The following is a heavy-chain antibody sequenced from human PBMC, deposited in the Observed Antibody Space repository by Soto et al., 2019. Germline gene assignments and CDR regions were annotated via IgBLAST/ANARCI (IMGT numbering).Heavy chain of an antibody. CDR3: ATGGYYDYIWGSYRLDY. CDR2: IYYSGST. J-gene: IGHJ4*02. CDR1: GGSISSGGYY. V-gene: IGHV4-31*03. Sequence: QVQMQESGPGLVKPSQTLSLTCTVSGGSISSGGYYWSWIRQHPGKGLEWIGYIYYSGSTYYNPSLKSRVTISVDTSKNQFSLKLSSVTAADTAVYYCATGGYYDYIWGSYRLDYWGQGTLVTVSS. D-gene: IGHD3-16*02.